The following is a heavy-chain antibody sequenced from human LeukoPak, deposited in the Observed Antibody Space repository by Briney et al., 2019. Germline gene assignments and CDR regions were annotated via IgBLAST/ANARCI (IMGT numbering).Heavy chain of an antibody. CDR3: ARDSSGGGARDY. Sequence: SETLSLTCTVSGGSISSYYWSWIRQPPGKGLEWIGYIYDSGSTNYNPSLKSRVTISVDTSKNQFSLKLSSVTAADTAVYYCARDSSGGGARDYWGQGTLVTVSS. CDR1: GGSISSYY. CDR2: IYDSGST. V-gene: IGHV4-59*12. J-gene: IGHJ4*02. D-gene: IGHD3-16*01.